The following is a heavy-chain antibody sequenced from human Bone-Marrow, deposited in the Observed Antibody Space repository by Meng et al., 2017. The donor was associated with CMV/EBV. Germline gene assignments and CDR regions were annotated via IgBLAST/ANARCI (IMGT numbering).Heavy chain of an antibody. D-gene: IGHD3-22*01. V-gene: IGHV4-4*02. CDR3: ATTDYYDSSGYQCAFDI. Sequence: SETLSLTCAVSGGSISSSNWWSWVRQPPGKGLEWFGEIYHSGSTNYNPSLQSRVTITVDKSKNQFSLKLSSVTAAYTAVYYCATTDYYDSSGYQCAFDIWGQGTMVTVSS. J-gene: IGHJ3*02. CDR1: GGSISSSNW. CDR2: IYHSGST.